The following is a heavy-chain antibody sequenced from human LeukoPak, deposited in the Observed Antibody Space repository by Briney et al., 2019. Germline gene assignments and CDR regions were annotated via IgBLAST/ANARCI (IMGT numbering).Heavy chain of an antibody. CDR2: IYYSGST. Sequence: SETLSLTCTVSGGSISSYYWNWIRQPPGRGLDWIGYIYYSGSTNYNPSLKSRVTISVDTSKKQFSLKLSSVTAADTAVYYCARDSITGTHLFEYWGQGTLVTVSS. D-gene: IGHD1-20*01. CDR3: ARDSITGTHLFEY. V-gene: IGHV4-59*01. J-gene: IGHJ4*02. CDR1: GGSISSYY.